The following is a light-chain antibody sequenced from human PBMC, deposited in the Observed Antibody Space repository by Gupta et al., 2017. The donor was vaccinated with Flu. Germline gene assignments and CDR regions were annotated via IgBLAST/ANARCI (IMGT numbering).Light chain of an antibody. V-gene: IGLV2-23*01. J-gene: IGLJ2*01. CDR2: EGS. CDR3: CSYVGSSTSV. CDR1: SSDVGSYKL. Sequence: QSALTQPASVSGSPGQSITISCTGTSSDVGSYKLVSWYQHHPGKAPKLLIHEGSKRPSGVSHRFSGSKSGNTASLTISGLKAEDEADYYCCSYVGSSTSVFGGGTKLTVL.